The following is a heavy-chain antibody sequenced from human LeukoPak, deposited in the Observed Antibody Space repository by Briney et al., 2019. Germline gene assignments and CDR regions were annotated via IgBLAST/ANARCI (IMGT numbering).Heavy chain of an antibody. Sequence: SETLSLTCAVYGGSFSGYYWSWIRQPPGKGLEWIGEINHSGSTNYNPSLKSRVTISVDTSKNQFSLKLSSVTAADTAVYYCARGELELPDYWGQGTLATVSS. CDR1: GGSFSGYY. CDR3: ARGELELPDY. V-gene: IGHV4-34*01. J-gene: IGHJ4*02. D-gene: IGHD1-7*01. CDR2: INHSGST.